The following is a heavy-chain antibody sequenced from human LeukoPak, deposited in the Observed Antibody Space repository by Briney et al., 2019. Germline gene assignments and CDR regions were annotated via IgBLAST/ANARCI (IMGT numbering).Heavy chain of an antibody. CDR2: ISCSGGST. V-gene: IGHV3-23*01. Sequence: GGSLILACAASVLTLSYYPMSWVPQAPGKGLEWVSVISCSGGSTYYVDSVQGRFTISRDNSKNTLFLQMDSLRAEDPAVYYCVKTDKLSSAWYRNFDYRGQGTLVTVSS. D-gene: IGHD6-19*01. CDR3: VKTDKLSSAWYRNFDY. CDR1: VLTLSYYP. J-gene: IGHJ4*02.